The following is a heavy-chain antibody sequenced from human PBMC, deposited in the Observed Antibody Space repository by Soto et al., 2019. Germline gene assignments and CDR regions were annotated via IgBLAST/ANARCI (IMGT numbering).Heavy chain of an antibody. CDR1: GFTFSSYS. V-gene: IGHV3-21*01. CDR3: ARVTRDPVLGFDP. CDR2: ISSSSSYI. Sequence: EVQLVESGGGLVKPGGSLRLSCAASGFTFSSYSMNWVRQAPRKGLEWVSSISSSSSYIYYADSVKGRFTISRDNAKNSLYLQMNSLRAEDTAVYYCARVTRDPVLGFDPWGQGTLVTVSS. J-gene: IGHJ5*02.